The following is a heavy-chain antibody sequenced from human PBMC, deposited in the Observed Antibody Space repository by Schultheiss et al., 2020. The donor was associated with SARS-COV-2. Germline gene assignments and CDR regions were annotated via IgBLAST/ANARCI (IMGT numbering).Heavy chain of an antibody. CDR1: GGSISSYY. D-gene: IGHD3-10*01. Sequence: SQTLSLTCTVSGGSISSYYWSWIRQPPGKGLEWIGYIYYSGSTNYNPSLKSRVTISVDTSKNQFSLKLSSVTAADTAVYYCARGDLEYYYGSGISNYYYYMDVWGKGTTVTVSS. CDR2: IYYSGST. V-gene: IGHV4-59*12. J-gene: IGHJ6*03. CDR3: ARGDLEYYYGSGISNYYYYMDV.